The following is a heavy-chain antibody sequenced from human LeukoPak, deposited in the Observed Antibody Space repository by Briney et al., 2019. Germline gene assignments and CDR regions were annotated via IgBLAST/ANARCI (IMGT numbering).Heavy chain of an antibody. J-gene: IGHJ6*02. Sequence: GGSLRLSCAATGFTFKDYGMHWVRQPPGKGLEWVSSINWNGGGTDYADSVKGRFSISRDNAKNSLYLQLSSLRPEDTALYYCAKHMRATNTYSFFGLDVWGQGTTVTVSS. V-gene: IGHV3-9*01. CDR2: INWNGGGT. D-gene: IGHD1-26*01. CDR1: GFTFKDYG. CDR3: AKHMRATNTYSFFGLDV.